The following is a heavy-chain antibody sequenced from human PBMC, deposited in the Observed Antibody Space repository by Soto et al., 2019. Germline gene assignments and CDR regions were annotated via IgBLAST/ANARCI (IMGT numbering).Heavy chain of an antibody. J-gene: IGHJ4*02. CDR1: GFTISSYS. D-gene: IGHD3-22*01. V-gene: IGHV3-23*01. CDR2: ISGSGGST. CDR3: AKVSFIVVTTRTFFDY. Sequence: GGSKRVSCAASGFTISSYSMSWVRQDTGKGLEWVSVISGSGGSTYYADSVKGRFTISRDNSKNTLYLQVNSLRAEDTAIYYCAKVSFIVVTTRTFFDYWGQGTLVTVSS.